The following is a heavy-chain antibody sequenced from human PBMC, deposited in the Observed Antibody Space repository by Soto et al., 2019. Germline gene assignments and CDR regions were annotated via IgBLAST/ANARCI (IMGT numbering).Heavy chain of an antibody. Sequence: QVQLVQSGAEVRKPGASVKVSCKASGYPYTNSYMHWVRQAPGQGLEWMGWIHPNTRGTNYAQKFQGPVTMTRNTSVSTVYMELNRLTSDDTAIYFCASDFRTRGWFRQAGNFAMDVWGQGTTVTVS. D-gene: IGHD6-19*01. CDR1: GYPYTNSY. J-gene: IGHJ6*02. CDR3: ASDFRTRGWFRQAGNFAMDV. V-gene: IGHV1-2*02. CDR2: IHPNTRGT.